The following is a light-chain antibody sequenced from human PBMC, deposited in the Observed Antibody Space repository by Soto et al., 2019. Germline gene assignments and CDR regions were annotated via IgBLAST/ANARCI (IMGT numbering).Light chain of an antibody. CDR3: QQYNSYPWT. CDR1: QSISNL. V-gene: IGKV1-5*03. CDR2: KAS. Sequence: DIQMTQSPSTLPASVGDRVTITCRASQSISNLLAWYQQKPGKAPKLLIYKASSLESGVPSRFSGSGSGTEFTLTISSLQPDDFATYYCQQYNSYPWTFGQGTKVDNK. J-gene: IGKJ1*01.